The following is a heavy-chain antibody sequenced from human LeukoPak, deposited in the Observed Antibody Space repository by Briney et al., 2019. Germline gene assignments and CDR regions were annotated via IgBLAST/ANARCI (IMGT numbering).Heavy chain of an antibody. CDR3: ATLRDGYEFDY. CDR1: GGSISSYY. CDR2: LSKSGNT. V-gene: IGHV4-59*01. D-gene: IGHD5-24*01. Sequence: SETLSLTCTVSGGSISSYYWSWIRLPPGKGLEWIGYLSKSGNTNYSPSLKSRVTISVDTSKNQFSLKLSSVTAADTAVYYCATLRDGYEFDYWGQGTLVTVSS. J-gene: IGHJ4*02.